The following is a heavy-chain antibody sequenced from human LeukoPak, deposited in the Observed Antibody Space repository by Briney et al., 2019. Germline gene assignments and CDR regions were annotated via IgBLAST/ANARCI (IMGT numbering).Heavy chain of an antibody. V-gene: IGHV4-31*03. CDR3: ARSSGYYQYYFDS. CDR2: IYYSGST. Sequence: SETLSLSCTVSGGSISSGGYYWSWIRQHPGKGLEWIGYIYYSGSTYYNPSLKSRVTISVDASKNQFSLKLTSVTAADTAVYFCARSSGYYQYYFDSWGQGTLVTVSS. J-gene: IGHJ4*02. CDR1: GGSISSGGYY. D-gene: IGHD3-22*01.